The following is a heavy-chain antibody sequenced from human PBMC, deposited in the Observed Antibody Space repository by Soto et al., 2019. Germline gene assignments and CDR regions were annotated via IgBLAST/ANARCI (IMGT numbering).Heavy chain of an antibody. CDR1: GFTFSDYY. CDR3: ARYIYGYVDY. D-gene: IGHD5-18*01. Sequence: GGSLRLSCAASGFTFSDYYMSWIRQAPGKGLEWVSYISSSISYTNYADSVKGRFTISRDNAKNSLYLQMNSLRAEDTAVYYCARYIYGYVDYWGQGTLVTVSS. CDR2: ISSSISYT. V-gene: IGHV3-11*06. J-gene: IGHJ4*02.